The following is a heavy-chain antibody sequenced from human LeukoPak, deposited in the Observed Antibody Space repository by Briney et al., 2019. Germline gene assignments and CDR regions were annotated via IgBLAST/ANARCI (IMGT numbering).Heavy chain of an antibody. CDR1: GFTFSNYA. CDR2: ISGGGVST. D-gene: IGHD3-9*01. V-gene: IGHV3-23*01. J-gene: IGHJ4*02. Sequence: PGGSLRLSCAASGFTFSNYAMSWVRQAPGKGLEWVSAISGGGVSTFYADSVKGRLTISRDNSKNTLYLQMNSLRAEETAVYYCPREDYDILTGYYRGYYYSDYWGQGALVTVSS. CDR3: PREDYDILTGYYRGYYYSDY.